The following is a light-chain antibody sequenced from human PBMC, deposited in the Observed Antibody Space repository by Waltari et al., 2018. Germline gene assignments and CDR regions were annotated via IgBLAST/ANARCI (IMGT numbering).Light chain of an antibody. V-gene: IGLV3-19*01. CDR2: GKN. Sequence: SSELTQDPAVSVALGQTVRITCQGDSLRSYYASWYQQKPGQAPELPIYGKNNRHSGIPDRFSGSSSGNTASLTITGAQAEDEADYYCNARDSSGNHYVFGTGTKVTVL. CDR3: NARDSSGNHYV. CDR1: SLRSYY. J-gene: IGLJ1*01.